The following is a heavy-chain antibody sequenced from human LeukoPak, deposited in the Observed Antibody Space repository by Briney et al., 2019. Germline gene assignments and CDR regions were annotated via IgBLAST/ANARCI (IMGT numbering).Heavy chain of an antibody. J-gene: IGHJ4*02. CDR2: IGTSSNTI. CDR1: GFTFSSYG. Sequence: GGSLRLSCAASGFTFSSYGMNWVRQAPGKGLEWVSYIGTSSNTIYYADSVKSRFTISRDNAKNSLYLQMNSLRDEDTAVYYCARHDYGGNSGDFWGQGTLVTVSS. D-gene: IGHD4-23*01. V-gene: IGHV3-48*02. CDR3: ARHDYGGNSGDF.